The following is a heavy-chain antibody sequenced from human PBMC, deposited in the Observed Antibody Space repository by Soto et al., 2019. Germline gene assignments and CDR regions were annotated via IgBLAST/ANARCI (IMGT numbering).Heavy chain of an antibody. Sequence: WGSLRLSCAASGFAFTSYAFTFFRHAPFKGLEWVSAISGTGGSTFYSDSVMGRFTISRDNSKNTLYLQMNSLRAEDTAVYYCARGDTTMITDYYAMAVWGQGTTVTVSS. V-gene: IGHV3-23*01. CDR1: GFAFTSYA. D-gene: IGHD5-18*01. CDR2: ISGTGGST. CDR3: ARGDTTMITDYYAMAV. J-gene: IGHJ6*02.